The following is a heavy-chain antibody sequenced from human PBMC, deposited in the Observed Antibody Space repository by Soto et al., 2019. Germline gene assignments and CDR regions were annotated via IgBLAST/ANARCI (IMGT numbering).Heavy chain of an antibody. CDR1: GFTFTSSA. CDR3: AAVQLGDSSGYYFGADI. D-gene: IGHD3-22*01. V-gene: IGHV1-58*01. Sequence: QMQLVQSGPEVKKPGTSVKVSCKASGFTFTSSAVQWVRQARGQRLEWIGWIVVGSGNTNYAQKFQERVTITRDMSTSTAYMELSSLRSEDTAVYYGAAVQLGDSSGYYFGADIWGQGTMVTVSS. CDR2: IVVGSGNT. J-gene: IGHJ3*02.